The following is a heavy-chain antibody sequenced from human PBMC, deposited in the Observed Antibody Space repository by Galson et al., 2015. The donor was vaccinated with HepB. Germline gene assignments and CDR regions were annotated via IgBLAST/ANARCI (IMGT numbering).Heavy chain of an antibody. J-gene: IGHJ4*02. CDR1: GYTFTGYS. Sequence: SVKVSCKASGYTFTGYSMHWVRQAPGQGLEWMGWIYPNSGDTKFAPKFQGRVTMTRDTSSSTAYMELSRLRSDDTAVYYCARDGYTGGAFDYWGQGTLVTVSS. D-gene: IGHD1-1*01. CDR3: ARDGYTGGAFDY. CDR2: IYPNSGDT. V-gene: IGHV1-2*02.